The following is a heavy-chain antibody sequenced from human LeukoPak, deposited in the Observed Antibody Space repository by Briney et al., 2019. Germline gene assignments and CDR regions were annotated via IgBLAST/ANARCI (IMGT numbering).Heavy chain of an antibody. CDR2: IIPILGIA. D-gene: IGHD3-16*02. CDR1: GGTFSSYA. J-gene: IGHJ3*02. CDR3: ARSPGGYYDYVWGSYRPLDI. Sequence: ASVKVSCKASGGTFSSYAISWVRQAPGQGLEWMGRIIPILGIANYAQKFQGRVTITADKSTSTAYMELSSLRSEDTAVYYCARSPGGYYDYVWGSYRPLDIWGQGTMVTVSS. V-gene: IGHV1-69*04.